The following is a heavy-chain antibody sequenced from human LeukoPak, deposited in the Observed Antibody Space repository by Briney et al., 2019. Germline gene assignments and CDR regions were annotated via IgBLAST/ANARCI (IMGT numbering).Heavy chain of an antibody. V-gene: IGHV1-2*02. CDR1: GYTFTGYY. J-gene: IGHJ6*02. CDR2: INPNSGGT. D-gene: IGHD3-3*01. CDR3: ARGLSPVITIFGVVIPGDYGMDV. Sequence: ASVKVSCKASGYTFTGYYMHWVRQAPGQGLEWMGWINPNSGGTNYAQKFQGRVTMTRDTSISTAYMELSRLRSDDTAVYYCARGLSPVITIFGVVIPGDYGMDVWGQGTTVTVSS.